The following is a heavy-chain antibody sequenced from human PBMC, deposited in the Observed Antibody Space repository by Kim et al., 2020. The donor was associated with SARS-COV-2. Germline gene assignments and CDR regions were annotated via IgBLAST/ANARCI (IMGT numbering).Heavy chain of an antibody. J-gene: IGHJ4*02. D-gene: IGHD3-10*01. CDR3: AKDRLSGSLRNTFDC. CDR1: GFTFSSYA. Sequence: GGSLRLSCAASGFTFSSYAMSWVRQAPGKGLEWVSVITGSGDSTFYADSVKGRFTISRDNSKNTLYLQMNSLRTEDTALYYCAKDRLSGSLRNTFDCWGQGTLVTVSS. V-gene: IGHV3-23*01. CDR2: ITGSGDST.